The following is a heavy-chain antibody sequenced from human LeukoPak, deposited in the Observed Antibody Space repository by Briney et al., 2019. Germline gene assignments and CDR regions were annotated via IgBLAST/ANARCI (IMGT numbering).Heavy chain of an antibody. CDR2: IWYDGSNK. CDR3: ARAFLAARPISGFWFDP. J-gene: IGHJ5*02. D-gene: IGHD6-6*01. V-gene: IGHV3-33*01. Sequence: GGSLRLSCAASGFTFSSYGMHWVRQAPGKGLEWVAVIWYDGSNKYYADSVKGRFTISRDNSKNTLYLQMNSLRAEDTAVYYCARAFLAARPISGFWFDPWGQGTLVTVSS. CDR1: GFTFSSYG.